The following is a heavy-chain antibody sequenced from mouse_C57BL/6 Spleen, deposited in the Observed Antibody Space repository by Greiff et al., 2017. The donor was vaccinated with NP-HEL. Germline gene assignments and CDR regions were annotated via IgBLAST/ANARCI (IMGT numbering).Heavy chain of an antibody. Sequence: VQLKQSGPELVKPGASVKISCKASGYSFTDYNMNWVKQSNGKSLEWIGVINPNYGTTSYNQKFKGKAILTADKSSSTAYMELRSLTSEDSAVYYCARWGTTVPYWGQGTTLTVSS. CDR1: GYSFTDYN. D-gene: IGHD1-1*01. CDR2: INPNYGTT. CDR3: ARWGTTVPY. J-gene: IGHJ2*01. V-gene: IGHV1-39*01.